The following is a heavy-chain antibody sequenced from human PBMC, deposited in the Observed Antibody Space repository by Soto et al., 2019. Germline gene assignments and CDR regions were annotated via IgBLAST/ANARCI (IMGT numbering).Heavy chain of an antibody. J-gene: IGHJ4*02. CDR1: GFTLSDYY. CDR3: ARNSEHCDS. D-gene: IGHD6-13*01. CDR2: ISSSGRTI. Sequence: QVQLVESGGGLVKPGGSLRLYCAASGFTLSDYYMSWIRQAPGKGLEWISYISSSGRTIYYADSAKGRFTISRDNAKNSMYLQLNSLRAEDTAVYYCARNSEHCDSWGQGVLVTVSS. V-gene: IGHV3-11*01.